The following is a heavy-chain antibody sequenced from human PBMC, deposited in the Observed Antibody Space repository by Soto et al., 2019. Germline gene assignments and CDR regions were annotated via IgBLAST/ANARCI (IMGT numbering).Heavy chain of an antibody. J-gene: IGHJ4*02. V-gene: IGHV1-69*13. Sequence: GASVKVSCKASGGTFSSYAISWVRQAPGQGLEWMGGIIPIFGTANYAQKFQGRVTITADESTSTAYMELSSLRSEDTAVYYCATVEMATTALFDYWGQGTLVTVSS. CDR3: ATVEMATTALFDY. CDR2: IIPIFGTA. CDR1: GGTFSSYA. D-gene: IGHD5-12*01.